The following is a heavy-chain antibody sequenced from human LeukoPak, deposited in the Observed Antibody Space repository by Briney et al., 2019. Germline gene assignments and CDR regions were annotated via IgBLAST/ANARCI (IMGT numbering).Heavy chain of an antibody. V-gene: IGHV3-23*01. Sequence: GGSLRLSCAASGFTFSNYAMRWVRQAPGKGLEWVSGISGSGDSTYYADSVKGRFTISRDNSKNTLYLQMNSLRAEDTAVYYCARGLEAEADYDFWSGYSQNLFDYWGQGTLVTVSS. CDR2: ISGSGDST. D-gene: IGHD3-3*01. CDR1: GFTFSNYA. CDR3: ARGLEAEADYDFWSGYSQNLFDY. J-gene: IGHJ4*02.